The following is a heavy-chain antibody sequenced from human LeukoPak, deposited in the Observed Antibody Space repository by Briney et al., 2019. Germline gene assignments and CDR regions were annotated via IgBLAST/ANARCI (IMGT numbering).Heavy chain of an antibody. J-gene: IGHJ3*02. CDR3: ARAVGTPRVRGVIDDDAFDI. V-gene: IGHV1-8*02. CDR2: MNPKTGNT. Sequence: GASVKVSCKASGYTFSSYDINWVRQAAGQGLEWMGWMNPKTGNTGFSQKFQGRVTMTRDTSTSTVYMELSSLRSEDTAVYYCARAVGTPRVRGVIDDDAFDIWGQGTMVTVSS. D-gene: IGHD3-10*01. CDR1: GYTFSSYD.